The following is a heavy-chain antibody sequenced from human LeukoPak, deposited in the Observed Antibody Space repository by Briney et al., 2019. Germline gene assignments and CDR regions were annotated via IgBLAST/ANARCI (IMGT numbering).Heavy chain of an antibody. CDR1: GGSFSGYY. Sequence: SETLSLTCAVYGGSFSGYYWSWIRQPPGKGLEWIGEINHSGSTNYNPSLKSRVTISVDTSKNQFSLKLSSVTAADTAVYYCATYVSGGKYFDYWGQGTLVTVSS. V-gene: IGHV4-34*01. CDR3: ATYVSGGKYFDY. J-gene: IGHJ4*02. CDR2: INHSGST. D-gene: IGHD3-10*01.